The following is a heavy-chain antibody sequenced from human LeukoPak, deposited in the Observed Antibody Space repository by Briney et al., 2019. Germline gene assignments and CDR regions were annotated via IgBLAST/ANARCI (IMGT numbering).Heavy chain of an antibody. J-gene: IGHJ5*02. V-gene: IGHV3-23*01. CDR2: ISGSGGST. CDR1: GFTFSSYG. D-gene: IGHD3-10*01. Sequence: GGTLRLSCAASGFTFSSYGMSWVRQAPGKGLEWVSAISGSGGSTYYADSVKGRFTISRDNSKNTLYLQMNSLRAEDTAVYYCAKAPRRYYGSGSYSVGPNWFDPWGQGTLVTVSS. CDR3: AKAPRRYYGSGSYSVGPNWFDP.